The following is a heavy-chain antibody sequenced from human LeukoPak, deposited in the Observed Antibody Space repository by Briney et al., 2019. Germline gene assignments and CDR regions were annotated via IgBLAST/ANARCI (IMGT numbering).Heavy chain of an antibody. CDR1: GFTFDDYA. CDR2: ISWNSGSI. CDR3: ASSEGDRPPIFDY. D-gene: IGHD2-2*01. V-gene: IGHV3-9*01. J-gene: IGHJ4*02. Sequence: GGSLRLSCAASGFTFDDYAMHWVRQAPGKGLEWVSGISWNSGSIGYADSVKGRFTISRDNAKNSLYLQMNSLRAEDTTLYYCASSEGDRPPIFDYWGQGTLVTVSS.